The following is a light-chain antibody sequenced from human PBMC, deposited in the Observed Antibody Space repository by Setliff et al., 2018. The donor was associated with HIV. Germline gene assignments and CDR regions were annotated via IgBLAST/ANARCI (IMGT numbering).Light chain of an antibody. J-gene: IGLJ1*01. CDR3: SSYTSSSTLVYV. Sequence: QSVLTQPASVSGSPGQSITISFTGTSSDVGGYNYVSWYQQHPGKAPKLMIYDVNNRPSGVSNRFSGSKSGNTASLTISGLQAEDEADYYCSSYTSSSTLVYVFGSGTKVTVL. CDR1: SSDVGGYNY. CDR2: DVN. V-gene: IGLV2-14*03.